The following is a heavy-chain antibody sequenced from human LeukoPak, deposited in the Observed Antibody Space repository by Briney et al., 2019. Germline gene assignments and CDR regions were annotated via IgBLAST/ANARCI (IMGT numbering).Heavy chain of an antibody. V-gene: IGHV3-33*08. CDR2: IWYDGSNK. J-gene: IGHJ4*02. Sequence: GGSLRLSCAASGFTFSNNAMSWVRQAPGKGLEWVAVIWYDGSNKYYADSVKGRFTISRDNSKNTLYLQMNSLRAEDTAVYYCARDRITGTLDYWGQGTLVTVSS. D-gene: IGHD1-20*01. CDR3: ARDRITGTLDY. CDR1: GFTFSNNA.